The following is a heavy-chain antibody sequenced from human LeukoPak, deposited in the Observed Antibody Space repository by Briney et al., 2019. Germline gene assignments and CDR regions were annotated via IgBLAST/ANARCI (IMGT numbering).Heavy chain of an antibody. CDR3: ARQGFENWFDP. J-gene: IGHJ5*02. CDR2: IYYSGST. CDR1: GGSISSSSYY. Sequence: PSETLSLTCTVSGGSISSSSYYWSWIRQPPGKGLEWIGYIYYSGSTNYNPSLKSRVTISIDTSKSQFSLKLSSVTAADTAVYYCARQGFENWFDPWGQGTLVTVSS. V-gene: IGHV4-61*05.